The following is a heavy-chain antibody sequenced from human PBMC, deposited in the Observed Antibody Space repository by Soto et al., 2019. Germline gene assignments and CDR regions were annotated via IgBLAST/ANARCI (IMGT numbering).Heavy chain of an antibody. J-gene: IGHJ4*02. CDR3: AKDLVWGSYRYTGGGDFDY. CDR1: GFTFSSYG. Sequence: QVQLVESGGGVVQPGRSLRLSCAASGFTFSSYGMHWVRQAPGKGLEWVAVISYDGSNKYYADSVKGRFTISRDNSKNTLYLQMNSLRAEDTAVYYCAKDLVWGSYRYTGGGDFDYWGQGTLVTVSS. CDR2: ISYDGSNK. D-gene: IGHD3-16*02. V-gene: IGHV3-30*18.